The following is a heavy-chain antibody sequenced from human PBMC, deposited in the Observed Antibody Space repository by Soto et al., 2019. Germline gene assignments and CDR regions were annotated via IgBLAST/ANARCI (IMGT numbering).Heavy chain of an antibody. CDR1: GSTFSNYA. CDR3: AKNQHAMAHDY. J-gene: IGHJ4*02. CDR2: ISSSGGST. Sequence: EVELLDSGGGLVQPGGSLRLSCAATGSTFSNYAMSWVRQAPGKELEWVSSISSSGGSTDYADSVKGRFTISRDNCQNTLNLQMNSLRAEDTAIYFCAKNQHAMAHDYWGPGTLVTVSS. V-gene: IGHV3-23*01. D-gene: IGHD2-8*01.